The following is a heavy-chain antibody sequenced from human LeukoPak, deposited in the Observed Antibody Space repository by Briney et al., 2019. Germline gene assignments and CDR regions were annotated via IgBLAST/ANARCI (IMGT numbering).Heavy chain of an antibody. CDR3: ARGTYYYDSSGYYPFDY. CDR1: GGSISSYY. D-gene: IGHD3-22*01. V-gene: IGHV4-59*12. CDR2: IYYSGST. J-gene: IGHJ4*02. Sequence: SETLSLTCTVSGGSISSYYWSWIRQPPGKGLEWIGYIYYSGSTNYNPSLKSRVTISVDTSKNQFSLKLSSVTAADTAVYYCARGTYYYDSSGYYPFDYWGQGTLVTVSS.